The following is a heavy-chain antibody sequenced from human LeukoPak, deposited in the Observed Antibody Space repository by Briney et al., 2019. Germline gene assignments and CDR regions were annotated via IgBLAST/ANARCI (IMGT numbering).Heavy chain of an antibody. CDR3: ARVKGRLEDY. CDR1: GGSISSYY. J-gene: IGHJ4*02. V-gene: IGHV4-59*01. Sequence: SETLSLTCTVSGGSISSYYWSWIRQPPGKGLEWIGYIYYSGSTNYNPSLKSRVTISVDTSKNQFSLKLSSVTAADTAVYYCARVKGRLEDYWGQGTLVTVSS. D-gene: IGHD1-1*01. CDR2: IYYSGST.